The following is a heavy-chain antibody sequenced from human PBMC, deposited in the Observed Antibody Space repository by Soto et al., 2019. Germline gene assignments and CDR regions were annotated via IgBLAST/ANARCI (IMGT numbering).Heavy chain of an antibody. Sequence: PGGSLRLSCAASGFTFSSYGMHWVRQAPGKGLEWVAVISYDGSNKYYADSVRGRFSISRDNSKNTLFLQMSSLRAEDTAVYYCAQDIARGIEYWGQGTQVTVSS. CDR2: ISYDGSNK. V-gene: IGHV3-30*18. J-gene: IGHJ4*02. D-gene: IGHD3-10*01. CDR3: AQDIARGIEY. CDR1: GFTFSSYG.